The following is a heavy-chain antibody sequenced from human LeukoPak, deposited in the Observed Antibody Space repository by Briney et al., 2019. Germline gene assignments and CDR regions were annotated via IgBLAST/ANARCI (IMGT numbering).Heavy chain of an antibody. V-gene: IGHV4-30-2*01. CDR2: IYHSGST. Sequence: PSETLSLTCAVSGGSISSGGYSWSWIRQPPGKGLEWIGYIYHSGSTYYNPSLKSRVTISVDTSKNQFSLKLSSVTAADTAVYYCARYDYGDYGWFDPWGQGTLVTVSS. CDR1: GGSISSGGYS. CDR3: ARYDYGDYGWFDP. D-gene: IGHD4-17*01. J-gene: IGHJ5*02.